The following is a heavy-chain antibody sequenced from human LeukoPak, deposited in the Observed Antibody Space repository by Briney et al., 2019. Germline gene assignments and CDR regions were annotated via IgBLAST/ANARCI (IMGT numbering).Heavy chain of an antibody. V-gene: IGHV3-7*03. Sequence: PGGSLRLSCAASGLTFSSYWMNWARQAPGKGLEWVASINHNGNVNYYVDSVKGRFTISRDNAKNSLYLQMSNLRAEDTAVYFCAREGGLDVWGQGATVTVSS. CDR3: AREGGLDV. CDR2: INHNGNVN. J-gene: IGHJ6*02. CDR1: GLTFSSYW.